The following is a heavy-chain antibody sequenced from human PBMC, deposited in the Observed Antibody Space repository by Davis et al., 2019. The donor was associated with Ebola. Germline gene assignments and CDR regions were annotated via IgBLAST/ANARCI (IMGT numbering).Heavy chain of an antibody. CDR3: AKRYQSKEMDV. V-gene: IGHV3-30*18. CDR1: GFTFSSYG. J-gene: IGHJ6*02. D-gene: IGHD2-2*01. Sequence: GESLKISCAASGFTFSSYGMHWVRQAPGKGLEWVAVISYDASEECYADSVRGRFTISRDNSKSMVYLQMNSLRAEDTAVYYCAKRYQSKEMDVWGQGTTVTVSS. CDR2: ISYDASEE.